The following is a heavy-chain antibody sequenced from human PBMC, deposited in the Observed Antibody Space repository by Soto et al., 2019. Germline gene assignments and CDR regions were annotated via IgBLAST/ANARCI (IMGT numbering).Heavy chain of an antibody. CDR3: ARFLAVTNRRNWFDP. V-gene: IGHV3-11*05. Sequence: QVQLVESGGGLVKPGGSLRLSCAASGFTFSDYYMSWIRQAPGKGLEWVSYISSSSSYTNYADSVKGRFTISRDNAKNSLYLQMNSLRAEDTAVYYGARFLAVTNRRNWFDPWGQGTLVTVSS. CDR2: ISSSSSYT. D-gene: IGHD4-17*01. J-gene: IGHJ5*02. CDR1: GFTFSDYY.